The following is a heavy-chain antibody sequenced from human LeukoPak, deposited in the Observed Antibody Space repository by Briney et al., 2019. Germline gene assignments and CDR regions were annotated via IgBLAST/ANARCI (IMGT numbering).Heavy chain of an antibody. D-gene: IGHD7-27*01. V-gene: IGHV3-30*02. CDR3: AKDLNNWGPGGFDY. CDR1: GFTFSSYG. J-gene: IGHJ4*02. Sequence: PGGSLRLSCAASGFTFSSYGMHWVRQAPGKGLEWVAFIRYDGSNKYYADSVKGRFTISRDNSKNTLYLQMNSLRAEDTAVYYCAKDLNNWGPGGFDYWGQGTLVTVSS. CDR2: IRYDGSNK.